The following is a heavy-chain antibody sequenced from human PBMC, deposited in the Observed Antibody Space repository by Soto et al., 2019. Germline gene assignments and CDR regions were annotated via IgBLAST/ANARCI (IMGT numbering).Heavy chain of an antibody. V-gene: IGHV4-59*08. D-gene: IGHD2-21*01. CDR1: GGSISSYY. CDR2: IYYSGST. J-gene: IGHJ4*02. CDR3: ARSDGYHYYFDY. Sequence: PSETLSLTCTVSGGSISSYYWSWIRQPPGKGLEWIGYIYYSGSTNYNPSLKSRVTISVDTSKNQFSLKLSSVTAADTAVYYCARSDGYHYYFDYWGQGTFVTVPS.